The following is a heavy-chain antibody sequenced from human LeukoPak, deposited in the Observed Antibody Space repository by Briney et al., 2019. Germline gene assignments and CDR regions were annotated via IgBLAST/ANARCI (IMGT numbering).Heavy chain of an antibody. Sequence: ASVKLSCTASGYTFTGCYMHWVRQASGQGLEWMGWINPNSGGTDYAQKFQDRVTMPRDTSISTAYMELNRLRSGDTAVYYCASRDGPQGGFDYWGQGTLVTVSS. CDR2: INPNSGGT. J-gene: IGHJ4*02. CDR3: ASRDGPQGGFDY. CDR1: GYTFTGCY. V-gene: IGHV1-2*02. D-gene: IGHD5-24*01.